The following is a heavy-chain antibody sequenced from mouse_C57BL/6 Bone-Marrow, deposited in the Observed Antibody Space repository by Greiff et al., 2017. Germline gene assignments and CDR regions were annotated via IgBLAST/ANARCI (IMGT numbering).Heavy chain of an antibody. J-gene: IGHJ3*01. Sequence: EVKLVESGGGLVQPGGSLKLSCAASGFTFSDYYMYWVRQTPEKRLEWVAYISNGGGSTYYPDTVKGRFTISRDNAKNTLYLQMSRLKSEDTAMYYCARHDPPWFAYWGQGTLVTVSA. CDR3: ARHDPPWFAY. V-gene: IGHV5-12*01. CDR1: GFTFSDYY. CDR2: ISNGGGST.